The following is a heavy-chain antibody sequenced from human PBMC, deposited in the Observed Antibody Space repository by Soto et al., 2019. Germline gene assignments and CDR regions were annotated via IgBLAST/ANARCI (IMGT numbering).Heavy chain of an antibody. Sequence: QVQLQESGPGLVKPSQTLSLTCTVSGGSISSGGYYWSWIRQHPGKGLEWIGYIYYSGSTDYNPSLKSRVIISVDTSKNQCSLKLSSVTAADTAVYYCARDGELSGGMDVWGQGTTVTVSS. V-gene: IGHV4-31*03. J-gene: IGHJ6*02. CDR2: IYYSGST. D-gene: IGHD3-16*02. CDR1: GGSISSGGYY. CDR3: ARDGELSGGMDV.